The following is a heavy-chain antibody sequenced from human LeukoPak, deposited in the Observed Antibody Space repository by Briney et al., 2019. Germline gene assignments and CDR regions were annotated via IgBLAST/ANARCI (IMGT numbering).Heavy chain of an antibody. V-gene: IGHV3-53*01. CDR2: IYSGGST. Sequence: GGSLRLSCAASGFTVSSNYMSWVRRAPGKGLEWVSVIYSGGSTYYADSVKSRFTISRDNSKNTLYLQMNSLRAEDTAVYYCARHSSSWSPFDYWGQGTLVTVSS. CDR1: GFTVSSNY. J-gene: IGHJ4*02. D-gene: IGHD6-13*01. CDR3: ARHSSSWSPFDY.